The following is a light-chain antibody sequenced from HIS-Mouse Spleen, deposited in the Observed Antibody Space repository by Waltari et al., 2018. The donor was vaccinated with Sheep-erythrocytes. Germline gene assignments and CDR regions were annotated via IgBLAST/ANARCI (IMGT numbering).Light chain of an antibody. CDR1: SSDVGGYNY. J-gene: IGLJ1*01. CDR3: CSYAGSYNHV. Sequence: QSALTQPRSLSGSPGQSVTISCTGTSSDVGGYNYVSWYQQHPGKAPKLMIYDFRKRPSGVPDRFSGSKSGNAASLTISGLQAEDEADYYCCSYAGSYNHVFATGTKVTVL. V-gene: IGLV2-11*01. CDR2: DFR.